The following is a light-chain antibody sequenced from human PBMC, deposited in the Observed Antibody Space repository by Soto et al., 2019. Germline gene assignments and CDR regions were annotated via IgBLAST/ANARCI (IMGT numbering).Light chain of an antibody. CDR3: AAWDDSLNGVV. V-gene: IGLV1-44*01. Sequence: QSVLTQPPSASGTPGQRVTISCSGSSSNIGKNTVNWYQQLPGTAPKLLICNNKQRPSGVPDRFSGSKSGTSASLAISGLQSEDETDYYCAAWDDSLNGVVFGGGTKLTVL. CDR2: NNK. CDR1: SSNIGKNT. J-gene: IGLJ3*02.